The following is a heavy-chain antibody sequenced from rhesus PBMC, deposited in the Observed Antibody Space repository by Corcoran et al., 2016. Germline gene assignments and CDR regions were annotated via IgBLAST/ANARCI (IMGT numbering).Heavy chain of an antibody. Sequence: VQLVESGGGLAKPGGSLRLSCAASGFTFSSYWMNWVRQAPGKGLEGCPRSKVEGRAKYTETTMKGQFNTSRSKPKKPRSLDSTGLRAEAAACCYGGNSVGYARFYYWGQGVRVTVSS. CDR1: GFTFSSYW. V-gene: IGHV3S25*01. CDR3: GNSVGYARFYY. D-gene: IGHD2-2*01. J-gene: IGHJ4*01. CDR2: SKVEGRAK.